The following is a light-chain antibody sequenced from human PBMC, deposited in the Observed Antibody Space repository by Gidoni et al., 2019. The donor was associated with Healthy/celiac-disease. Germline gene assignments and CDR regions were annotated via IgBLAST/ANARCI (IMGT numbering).Light chain of an antibody. CDR3: QSYDSRLSGKV. Sequence: QSVLTQPPSVSGAPGQRVTISCTGSSSNIRAGFDVHWYQQLPGTAPKLLIYGNSNRPSGAPNRFSGSKSGTSASLAITGLQAEDEADYYCQSYDSRLSGKVFGGGTKLTVL. V-gene: IGLV1-40*01. J-gene: IGLJ3*02. CDR2: GNS. CDR1: SSNIRAGFD.